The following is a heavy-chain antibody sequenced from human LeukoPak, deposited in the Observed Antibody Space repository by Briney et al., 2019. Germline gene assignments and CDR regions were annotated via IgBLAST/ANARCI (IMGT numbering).Heavy chain of an antibody. V-gene: IGHV4-31*03. CDR2: IYYSGST. J-gene: IGHJ3*02. CDR1: GGSISSGGYY. Sequence: SETLSLTCTVSGGSISSGGYYWSWIRQHPGKGLEWIVYIYYSGSTYYNPSLKSRVTISVDTSKNQFSLKLSSVTAADTAVYYCAREPQPQRWLQLEAFDIWGQGTMVTVSS. CDR3: AREPQPQRWLQLEAFDI. D-gene: IGHD5-12*01.